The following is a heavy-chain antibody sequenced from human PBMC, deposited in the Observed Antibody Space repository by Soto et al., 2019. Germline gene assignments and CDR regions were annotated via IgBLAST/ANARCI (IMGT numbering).Heavy chain of an antibody. CDR1: GYTFTNYG. Sequence: GASVKVSCKASGYTFTNYGITWVRQAPGQRLEWMGWISAYNGKTLYAQKFQGRVTMTEDTSTDTAYMELSSLRSEDTAVYYCATGLGYSSSWYISWGQGTLVTVSS. CDR2: ISAYNGKT. CDR3: ATGLGYSSSWYIS. V-gene: IGHV1-18*01. D-gene: IGHD6-13*01. J-gene: IGHJ5*02.